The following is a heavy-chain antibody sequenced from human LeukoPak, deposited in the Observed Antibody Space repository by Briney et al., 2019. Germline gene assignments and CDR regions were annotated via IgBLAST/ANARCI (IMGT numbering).Heavy chain of an antibody. D-gene: IGHD1-7*01. CDR3: ARHESDWNYSNFDY. J-gene: IGHJ4*02. V-gene: IGHV4-59*08. CDR2: IYYSGST. CDR1: GGSMSSYY. Sequence: SGTLSLTCTVSGGSMSSYYWSWIRQPPGKGLEWIGYIYYSGSTNYNPSLKSRVTISVDTSKNQFSLKLSSVTAADTAVYYCARHESDWNYSNFDYWGQGTLVTVSS.